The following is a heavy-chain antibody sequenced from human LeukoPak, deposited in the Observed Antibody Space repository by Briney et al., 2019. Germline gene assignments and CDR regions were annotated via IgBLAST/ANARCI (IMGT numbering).Heavy chain of an antibody. V-gene: IGHV1-18*01. D-gene: IGHD6-13*01. CDR2: ISAYNGNT. J-gene: IGHJ4*02. Sequence: GASVKVSCKASGYTFTSYGISWVRQAPGQGLEWMGWISAYNGNTNYAQKLQGRVTMTTDTSTSTAYMELRSLRSDDTAVYYCARDSTGYSSSWYLHWGQGTLVTVSS. CDR1: GYTFTSYG. CDR3: ARDSTGYSSSWYLH.